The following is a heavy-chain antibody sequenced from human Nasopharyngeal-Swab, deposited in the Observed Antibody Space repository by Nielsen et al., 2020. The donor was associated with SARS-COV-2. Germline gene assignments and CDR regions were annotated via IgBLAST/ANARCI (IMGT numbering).Heavy chain of an antibody. CDR2: TYYRSKLYN. D-gene: IGHD4-17*01. CDR1: GDRVSSSSAA. V-gene: IGHV6-1*01. CDR3: ARARGAYGDYYYYYYKDV. J-gene: IGHJ6*03. Sequence: SLTLSLPGAISGDRVSSSSAAWNLVRQSPSRGLEWLGRTYYRSKLYNDYAVAVKSRITINPDTSKNQFSLHLNSVTPEDTAVYYCARARGAYGDYYYYYYKDVWGKGTTVTVSS.